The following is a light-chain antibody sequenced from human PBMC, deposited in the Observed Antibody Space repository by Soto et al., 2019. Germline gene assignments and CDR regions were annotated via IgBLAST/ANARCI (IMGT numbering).Light chain of an antibody. CDR2: GAF. CDR1: PSVTNY. V-gene: IGKV3-11*01. J-gene: IGKJ5*01. CDR3: QQRNIWPPVT. Sequence: EIVLTQSPATLSLSPGERATLSCRASPSVTNYLAWYQQKPGQPPRLLIYGAFNRAAGIPARFSGSGYGTDFTLTIRSLEPQDSAVYYCQQRNIWPPVTLGQGTRRE.